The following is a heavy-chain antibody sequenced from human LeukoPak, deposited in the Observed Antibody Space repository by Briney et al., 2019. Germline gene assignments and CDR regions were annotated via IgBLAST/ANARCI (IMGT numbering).Heavy chain of an antibody. Sequence: GGSLRLSCVASGFTFTDHPMNWVRQAPGKGLEWISYIGGDGIAFYADSVKGRFTISRDNAKNSLYLQMNSLRAEDTAVYYCASYCSGGSCHDFDYWGQGTLVTVSS. CDR2: IGGDGIA. V-gene: IGHV3-21*05. D-gene: IGHD2-15*01. J-gene: IGHJ4*02. CDR1: GFTFTDHP. CDR3: ASYCSGGSCHDFDY.